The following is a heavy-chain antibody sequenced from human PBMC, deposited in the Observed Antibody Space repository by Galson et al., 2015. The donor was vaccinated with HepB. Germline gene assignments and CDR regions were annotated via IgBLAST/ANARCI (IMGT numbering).Heavy chain of an antibody. D-gene: IGHD2-8*01. J-gene: IGHJ6*02. Sequence: SVKVSCKASGGTFSSYAISWVRQAPGQGLEWMGGIIPIFGTANYAQKFQGRVTITADKSTSTAYMELSSLRSEDTAVYYCARAGYCTNGVCYTLTAYYGMDVWGQGTTVTVSS. CDR1: GGTFSSYA. CDR3: ARAGYCTNGVCYTLTAYYGMDV. V-gene: IGHV1-69*06. CDR2: IIPIFGTA.